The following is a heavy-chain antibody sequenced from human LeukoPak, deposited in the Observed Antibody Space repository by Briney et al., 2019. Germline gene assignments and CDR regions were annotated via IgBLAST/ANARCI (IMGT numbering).Heavy chain of an antibody. D-gene: IGHD6-13*01. Sequence: ASVKVSCKASGYTFTSYGISWVRQAPGQGLEWMGWISAYNGNTNYAQKFQGRVTITADKSTSTAYMELSSLRSEDTAVYYCARDSSIAAAGSWFDPWGQETLVTVSS. J-gene: IGHJ5*02. CDR2: ISAYNGNT. CDR1: GYTFTSYG. CDR3: ARDSSIAAAGSWFDP. V-gene: IGHV1-18*01.